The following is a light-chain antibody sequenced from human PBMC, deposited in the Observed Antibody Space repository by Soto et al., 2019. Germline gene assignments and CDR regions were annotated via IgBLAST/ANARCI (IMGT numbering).Light chain of an antibody. CDR2: GAS. Sequence: EIVMTQSPAALSVSPWERATLSCRASQSISSNLAWYQQKPGQAPRLLIYGASTRATGIPARFSGSGSGTEFTLTISSLQSEDFAVYYCQQYKNWLTWTFGQGTKVDIK. CDR3: QQYKNWLTWT. CDR1: QSISSN. V-gene: IGKV3-15*01. J-gene: IGKJ1*01.